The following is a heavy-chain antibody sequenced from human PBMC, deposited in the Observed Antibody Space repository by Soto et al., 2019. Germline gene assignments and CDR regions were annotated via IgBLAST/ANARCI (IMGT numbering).Heavy chain of an antibody. V-gene: IGHV4-59*01. CDR1: VVSLTSYY. Sequence: SETLSLTCSFSVVSLTSYYWSWIRHTPGKTLEWIGCIFYNGTTNYNPSLKSRVTISLDMSKNQFSLKLKSVSAEDTALYYCARGKGTQRYGGPGTRVTVS. CDR3: ARGKGTQRY. J-gene: IGHJ4*02. CDR2: IFYNGTT. D-gene: IGHD3-10*01.